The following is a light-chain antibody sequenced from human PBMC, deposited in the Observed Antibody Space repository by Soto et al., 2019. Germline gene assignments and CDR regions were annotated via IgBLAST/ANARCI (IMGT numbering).Light chain of an antibody. CDR2: DAS. CDR1: QSISRS. V-gene: IGKV1-5*01. Sequence: DIQLTQSPSTLSASVGERVTITCRASQSISRSLAWYQHQPGKAPKLLIYDASTLESGVPARLSGSGSGTEFTLTISSLQPDDFATYYCQQYNNYSTFGQGTRLEIK. CDR3: QQYNNYST. J-gene: IGKJ5*01.